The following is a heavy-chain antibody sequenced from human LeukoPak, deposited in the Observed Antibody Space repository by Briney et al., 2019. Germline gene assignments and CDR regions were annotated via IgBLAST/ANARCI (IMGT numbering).Heavy chain of an antibody. CDR1: GGSISSGSYY. D-gene: IGHD6-6*01. CDR3: ARAYSSSFAPFDY. V-gene: IGHV4-61*02. J-gene: IGHJ4*02. CDR2: IYTSGST. Sequence: SETLSLTCTVSGGSISSGSYYWSWIRQPAGKGLEWIGRIYTSGSTNYNPSLKSRVTISVDTSKNQFSLMLSSVTAADTAVYYCARAYSSSFAPFDYWGQGTLVTVSS.